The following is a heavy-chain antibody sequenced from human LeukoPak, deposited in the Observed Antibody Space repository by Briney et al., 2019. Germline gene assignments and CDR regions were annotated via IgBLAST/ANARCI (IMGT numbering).Heavy chain of an antibody. Sequence: GESLTISCKASGYSFTSNWIGWVRQMPRKGLEWMGIIYPRDSDTRYSPSFEGQVTISADKSITTAYLHWSSLKASDTAMYYCARHDRDDYDNDGYFDFWGQGTLVTVSS. D-gene: IGHD3-22*01. J-gene: IGHJ4*02. CDR1: GYSFTSNW. CDR2: IYPRDSDT. CDR3: ARHDRDDYDNDGYFDF. V-gene: IGHV5-51*01.